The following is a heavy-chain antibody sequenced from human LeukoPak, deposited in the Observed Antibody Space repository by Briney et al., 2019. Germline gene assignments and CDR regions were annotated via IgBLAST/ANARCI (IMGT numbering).Heavy chain of an antibody. CDR3: AKIGGRGIVATILVGSEY. CDR1: GFTFSSYA. J-gene: IGHJ4*02. Sequence: PGGSLRLSCAASGFTFSSYAMSWVRQAPGKGLEWVSAISGSGGSTYYADSVKGRFTISRDNSKNTLYLQMNSLRAEDTAVYYCAKIGGRGIVATILVGSEYWGQGTLVTVSS. V-gene: IGHV3-23*01. CDR2: ISGSGGST. D-gene: IGHD5-12*01.